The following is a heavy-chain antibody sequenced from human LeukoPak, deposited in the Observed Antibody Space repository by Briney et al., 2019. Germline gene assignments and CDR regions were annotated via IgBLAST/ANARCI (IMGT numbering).Heavy chain of an antibody. Sequence: SGGSLRLSCAASGFTFSDYYMSWIRQAPGKGLEWVSYISSSGSTIYYADSVKGRFTISRDNAKNSLYLQMNSLRAEDTAVYYCARDLSAANARVRGVTDDYWGQGTLVTVSS. J-gene: IGHJ4*02. CDR1: GFTFSDYY. CDR3: ARDLSAANARVRGVTDDY. V-gene: IGHV3-11*04. D-gene: IGHD3-10*01. CDR2: ISSSGSTI.